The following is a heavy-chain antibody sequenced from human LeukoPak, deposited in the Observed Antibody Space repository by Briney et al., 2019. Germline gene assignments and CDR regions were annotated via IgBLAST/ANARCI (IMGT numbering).Heavy chain of an antibody. D-gene: IGHD3-10*01. CDR3: VKESGPFGGFDI. CDR2: IWDGGNNK. V-gene: IGHV3-30*02. J-gene: IGHJ3*02. CDR1: GFTFSRFG. Sequence: GGSLRLSCAASGFTFSRFGMHWVRQAPGEGPEWVVVIWDGGNNKYYADSVKGRFTISRDNSENMLYLQMNSLRPEDTAVYYCVKESGPFGGFDIWGQGTMVTVSS.